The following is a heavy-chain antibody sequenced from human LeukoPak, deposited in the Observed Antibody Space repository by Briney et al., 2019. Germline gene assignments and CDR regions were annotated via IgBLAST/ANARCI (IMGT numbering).Heavy chain of an antibody. CDR2: ISGSGGST. D-gene: IGHD3-10*01. V-gene: IGHV3-23*01. J-gene: IGHJ4*02. CDR1: GFTFSSYA. Sequence: GGSLRLSCAASGFTFSSYAMSWVRQAPGKGLEWVSAISGSGGSTYYADSVKGRFTISRDNSKNTLYLQMNSLRAVDTAVYYCAKASTFGELNRPFDYWGQGTLVTVSS. CDR3: AKASTFGELNRPFDY.